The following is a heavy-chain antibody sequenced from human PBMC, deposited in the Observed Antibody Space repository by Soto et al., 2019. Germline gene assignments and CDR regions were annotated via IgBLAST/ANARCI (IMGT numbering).Heavy chain of an antibody. J-gene: IGHJ4*02. CDR1: GFSLSNARMG. Sequence: QVTLKESGPVLVKPTETLTLTCTVSGFSLSNARMGVSWIRQPPGKALEWLARIFSNDEKSYSTSLKSRLTISKDTSKSQVVLTMTNMDPVDTATYYCARIPYYDYVWGNYRSYYFDYWGQGTLVTVSS. V-gene: IGHV2-26*01. CDR2: IFSNDEK. D-gene: IGHD3-16*02. CDR3: ARIPYYDYVWGNYRSYYFDY.